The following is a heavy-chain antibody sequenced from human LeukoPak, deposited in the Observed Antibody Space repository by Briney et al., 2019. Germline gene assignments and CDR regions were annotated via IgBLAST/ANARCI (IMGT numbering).Heavy chain of an antibody. Sequence: VGSLRLSCAASGFTSSSYTMHWVRQAPGTGLEWWAVVSYDGSNKYYADSVNGRFTISRDNSKNTLYLQMNSLRAEDTAVYYCARDRILTSRYGMDVWGQGTTVTVSS. CDR2: VSYDGSNK. J-gene: IGHJ6*02. V-gene: IGHV3-30-3*01. D-gene: IGHD3-9*01. CDR1: GFTSSSYT. CDR3: ARDRILTSRYGMDV.